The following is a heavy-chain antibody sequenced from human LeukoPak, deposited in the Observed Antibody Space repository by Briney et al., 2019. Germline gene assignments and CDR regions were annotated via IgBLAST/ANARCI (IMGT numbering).Heavy chain of an antibody. CDR1: GYSFTSYW. CDR2: IYPGDSDT. Sequence: GESLKISCKGSGYSFTSYWIGWVRQLPGKGLEWMGIIYPGDSDTRYNPSFQGQVTISADKSIKTAYLQWSSLKASDTAMYCARRGGGNTGGFYFDYWGQGSLVTVSS. J-gene: IGHJ4*02. CDR3: ARRGGGNTGGFYFDY. D-gene: IGHD5-18*01. V-gene: IGHV5-51*01.